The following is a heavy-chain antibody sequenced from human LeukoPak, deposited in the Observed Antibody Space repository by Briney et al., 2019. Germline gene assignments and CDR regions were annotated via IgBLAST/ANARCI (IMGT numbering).Heavy chain of an antibody. CDR3: AKFRPITSVAGTIFHY. V-gene: IGHV3-23*01. J-gene: IGHJ4*02. CDR1: GFTFTNYA. D-gene: IGHD6-19*01. CDR2: ISGNGGST. Sequence: GGSLRLSCAASGFTFTNYAMSWVRQAPGKGLEWVSAISGNGGSTYYADSVKGRFTISRDNSKNTLYLQLNSLRAEDTAVYYCAKFRPITSVAGTIFHYWGQGALVTVSS.